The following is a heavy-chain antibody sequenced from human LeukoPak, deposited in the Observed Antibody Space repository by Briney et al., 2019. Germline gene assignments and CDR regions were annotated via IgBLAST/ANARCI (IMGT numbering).Heavy chain of an antibody. D-gene: IGHD3-22*01. Sequence: SPTLSLTCAISGDSVSSNSAAWNWSRQSPSRGLEWLGRTYYRSKWYNDYAVSVKSRITINPDTSKNQFSLQLNSVTPEDTAVYYCARDQYYDSSGTPYFDYWGQGTLVTVSS. V-gene: IGHV6-1*01. CDR3: ARDQYYDSSGTPYFDY. J-gene: IGHJ4*02. CDR2: TYYRSKWYN. CDR1: GDSVSSNSAA.